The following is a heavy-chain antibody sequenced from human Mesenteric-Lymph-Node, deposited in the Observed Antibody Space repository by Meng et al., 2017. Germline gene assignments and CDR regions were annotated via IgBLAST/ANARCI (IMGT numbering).Heavy chain of an antibody. V-gene: IGHV1-3*01. J-gene: IGHJ4*02. CDR3: AGSLHFYNSGFGY. CDR1: GYSFTSYE. CDR2: INGASGNT. Sequence: QVQLVQSGAEVKKPGASVKISCAASGYSFTSYEMHWVRQGPGQRLEWMGWINGASGNTKYSQKFQDRVTMTRDTSASTAYMELSSLRSEDTAVYYCAGSLHFYNSGFGYWGQGTLVTVSS. D-gene: IGHD2/OR15-2a*01.